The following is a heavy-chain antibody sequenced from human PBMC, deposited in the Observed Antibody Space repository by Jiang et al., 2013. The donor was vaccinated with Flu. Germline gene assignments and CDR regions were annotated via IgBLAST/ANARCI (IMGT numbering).Heavy chain of an antibody. CDR1: GFTLTELS. CDR3: ARNRPAVAGTVDY. D-gene: IGHD6-19*01. V-gene: IGHV1-2*02. J-gene: IGHJ4*02. CDR2: INPNSGVT. Sequence: GAEVKKPGASVKVSCKVSGFTLTELSIHWVRQALGQGLEWMGWINPNSGVTNYAQKFQGRVTMTRDTSITTAYMELSGLISDDSAVYYCARNRPAVAGTVDYWGQGTLVTVSS.